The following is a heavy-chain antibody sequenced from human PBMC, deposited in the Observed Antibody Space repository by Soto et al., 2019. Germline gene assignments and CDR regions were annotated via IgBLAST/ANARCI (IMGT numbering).Heavy chain of an antibody. D-gene: IGHD6-13*01. CDR1: GFTFSSYA. CDR2: ISGSGGCT. V-gene: IGHV3-23*01. J-gene: IGHJ4*02. CDR3: ATMTTELYSSSWSPKFYFDY. Sequence: EVQRLESGGGLVQPGGSLRLSCAASGFTFSSYAMSWVRQAPGKGLEWVSAISGSGGCTYYADSVKGRITISRDNSKNTLYLQMNSLCAEETAVYYCATMTTELYSSSWSPKFYFDYWCQRTLVTVSS.